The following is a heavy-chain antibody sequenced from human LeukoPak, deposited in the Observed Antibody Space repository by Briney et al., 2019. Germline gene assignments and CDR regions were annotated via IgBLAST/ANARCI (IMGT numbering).Heavy chain of an antibody. D-gene: IGHD4-17*01. CDR3: ARDAGLTTGGWWFAP. V-gene: IGHV1-69*13. CDR2: IIPIFGTA. CDR1: GGTFSSYA. J-gene: IGHJ5*02. Sequence: SVKVSCKASGGTFSSYAISWVRQAPGQGLEWMGGIIPIFGTANYAQKFQGRVTITADESTSTAYMELSSLRSEDTAVYYCARDAGLTTGGWWFAPWGQGTLVTVSS.